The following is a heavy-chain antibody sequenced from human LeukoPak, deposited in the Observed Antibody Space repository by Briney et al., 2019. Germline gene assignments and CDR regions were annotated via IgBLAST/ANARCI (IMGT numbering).Heavy chain of an antibody. V-gene: IGHV3-23*01. D-gene: IGHD1-14*01. J-gene: IGHJ4*02. CDR1: ELTFSAYA. Sequence: GGSLRLSCATSELTFSAYAMSWVRQPPGKGLEWVSALTRTGGSTYYADSVKGRFTISRDNSKNTLFLQMNSLRVDDTAVYYCAKDVRTKRPPPEGFDYWGQGTLVTVSS. CDR2: LTRTGGST. CDR3: AKDVRTKRPPPEGFDY.